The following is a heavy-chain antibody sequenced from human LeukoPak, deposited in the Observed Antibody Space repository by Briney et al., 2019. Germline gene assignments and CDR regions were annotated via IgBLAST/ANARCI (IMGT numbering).Heavy chain of an antibody. CDR1: GFTFSSYG. J-gene: IGHJ4*02. D-gene: IGHD1-26*01. CDR2: ISGSGGST. V-gene: IGHV3-23*01. CDR3: AIEGSGIFDY. Sequence: PGGTLRLSCAASGFTFSSYGMSWVRQAPGKGLEWVSAISGSGGSTYYADSVKGRFTISRDNAKNSLYLQMNSLRAEDTAVYYCAIEGSGIFDYWGQGTLVTVSS.